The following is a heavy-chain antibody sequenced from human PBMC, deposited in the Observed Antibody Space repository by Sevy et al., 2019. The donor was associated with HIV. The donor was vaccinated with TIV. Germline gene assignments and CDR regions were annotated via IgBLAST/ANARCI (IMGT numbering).Heavy chain of an antibody. CDR2: IKQDGSEK. CDR1: GFTFSSYW. J-gene: IGHJ6*03. CDR3: ARVSSSWYYYYMDV. Sequence: GGSLRLSCAASGFTFSSYWMSWVRQAPGKGLEWVANIKQDGSEKYYVDSVMGRFTISRDNAKNSLYLQMNSLRAEDTAVYYCARVSSSWYYYYMDVWGKGTTVTVSS. D-gene: IGHD6-13*01. V-gene: IGHV3-7*03.